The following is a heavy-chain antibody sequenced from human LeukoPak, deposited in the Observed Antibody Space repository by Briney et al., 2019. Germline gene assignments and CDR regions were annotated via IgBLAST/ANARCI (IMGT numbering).Heavy chain of an antibody. V-gene: IGHV3-11*04. CDR3: AREYYDSSGYQLALDY. CDR1: GFTFSDYY. D-gene: IGHD3-22*01. Sequence: GGSLRLSCAAPGFTFSDYYMSWIRQAPGKGLEWVSYISSSGSTIYYADSVKGRFTISRDNAKNSLYLQMNSLRAEDTAVYYCAREYYDSSGYQLALDYWGQGTLVTVSS. J-gene: IGHJ4*02. CDR2: ISSSGSTI.